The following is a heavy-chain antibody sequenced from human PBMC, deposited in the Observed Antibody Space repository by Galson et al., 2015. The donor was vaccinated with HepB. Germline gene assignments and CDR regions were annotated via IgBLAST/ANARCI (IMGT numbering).Heavy chain of an antibody. CDR3: ARHLASGNYYEGTGDAFDI. D-gene: IGHD3-22*01. CDR2: IDPSDSYT. CDR1: GYSFTSYW. J-gene: IGHJ3*02. V-gene: IGHV5-10-1*01. Sequence: QSGAEVKKPGESLRISCKGSGYSFTSYWISWVRQMPGKGLEWMGRIDPSDSYTNYSPSFQGHVTISADKSISTAYLQWSSLKASDTAMYYCARHLASGNYYEGTGDAFDIWGQGTMVTVSS.